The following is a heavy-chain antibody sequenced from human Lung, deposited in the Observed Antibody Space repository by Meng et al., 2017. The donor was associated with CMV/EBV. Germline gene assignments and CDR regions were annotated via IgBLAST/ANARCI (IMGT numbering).Heavy chain of an antibody. J-gene: IGHJ4*02. CDR1: GLIFNKYG. V-gene: IGHV3-30*02. CDR2: IDVDGQRR. Sequence: ESXKISXVASGLIFNKYGIHWLRQAPGKGLEWLSFIDVDGQRRYNGDTVKARFVVFKDRSKNTVVLQMNSLRVEDTAVYYCVGHQGGPRDGVRLVWGQGTLVXVSS. D-gene: IGHD3-10*01. CDR3: VGHQGGPRDGVRLV.